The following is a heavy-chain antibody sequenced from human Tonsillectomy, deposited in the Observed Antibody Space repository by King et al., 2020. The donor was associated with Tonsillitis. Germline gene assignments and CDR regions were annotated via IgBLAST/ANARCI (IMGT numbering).Heavy chain of an antibody. CDR1: GGSFSGYF. CDR2: SNHRGST. J-gene: IGHJ4*02. CDR3: ARRAVSMITSGGILGHFAY. D-gene: IGHD3-16*02. Sequence: VQLQQWGAGLLKPSETLSLTCGVSGGSFSGYFWSWIRQAPGKGLQWIGESNHRGSTDDNPSFRGRVSMSVDTSKNQFSLKLTSVTAADTAVYYCARRAVSMITSGGILGHFAYWGQGTLVTVSS. V-gene: IGHV4-34*01.